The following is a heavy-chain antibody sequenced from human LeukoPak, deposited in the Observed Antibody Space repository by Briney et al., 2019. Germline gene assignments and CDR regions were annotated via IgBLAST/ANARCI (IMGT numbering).Heavy chain of an antibody. D-gene: IGHD6-13*01. CDR2: ISPNSGGT. CDR1: GCTFTAYY. CDR3: ARDGVYSSSWYVDY. Sequence: ASMKVSCKASGCTFTAYYIHWVRQAPGQGLEWMGWISPNSGGTNYAQKFQGRVTMTRDTSISTAYMELSGLRSDDTAVYYCARDGVYSSSWYVDYWGQGTLVTVSS. J-gene: IGHJ4*02. V-gene: IGHV1-2*02.